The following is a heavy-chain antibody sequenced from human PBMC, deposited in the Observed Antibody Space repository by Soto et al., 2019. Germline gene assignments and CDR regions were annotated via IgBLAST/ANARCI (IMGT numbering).Heavy chain of an antibody. V-gene: IGHV1-2*02. Sequence: GASVKVSCKASGYTFTGYYMHWVRQAPGQGLEWMGWINPNSGGTNYAQKFQGRVTMTRDTSISTAYMELSRLRSDDTAVYYCARVGVAVAGTVGVFDYWGQGTLVTVPQ. J-gene: IGHJ4*02. D-gene: IGHD6-19*01. CDR3: ARVGVAVAGTVGVFDY. CDR2: INPNSGGT. CDR1: GYTFTGYY.